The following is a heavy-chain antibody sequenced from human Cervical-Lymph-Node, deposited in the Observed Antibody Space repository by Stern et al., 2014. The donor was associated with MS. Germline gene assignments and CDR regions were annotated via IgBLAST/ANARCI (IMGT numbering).Heavy chain of an antibody. CDR2: ISTSGTTI. CDR3: ARVIGGTLHFEN. V-gene: IGHV3-48*01. CDR1: GFTFSSYI. J-gene: IGHJ4*02. Sequence: EVQLVESGGGLVQPGESLRLSCAASGFTFSSYIMNWVRQAPGKGLEWVSYISTSGTTIYYADSVKGRFSISRDNAKSSLYLQMNSLRAEDTAVYYCARVIGGTLHFENWGQGTLVTVSS. D-gene: IGHD1-7*01.